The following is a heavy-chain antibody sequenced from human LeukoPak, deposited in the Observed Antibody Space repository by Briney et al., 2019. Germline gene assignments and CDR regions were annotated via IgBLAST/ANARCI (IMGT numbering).Heavy chain of an antibody. CDR1: GDSVSSNSAS. Sequence: SQTLSLTCAISGDSVSSNSASWNWLRQSPSRGLEWLGRTYYRSKWYHDYTLSVKSRVTISPDTSKNQFSLQLNSVTVEDTAVYLCARAVSVYWNRFDFWGQGILVTVSS. CDR2: TYYRSKWYH. J-gene: IGHJ4*02. CDR3: ARAVSVYWNRFDF. D-gene: IGHD1-1*01. V-gene: IGHV6-1*01.